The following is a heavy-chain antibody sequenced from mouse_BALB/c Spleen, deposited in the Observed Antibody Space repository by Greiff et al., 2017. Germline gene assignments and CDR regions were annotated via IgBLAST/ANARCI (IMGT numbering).Heavy chain of an antibody. Sequence: EVQLQQSGTVLARPGASVKMSCKASGYTFTSYWMHWVKQRPGQGLEWIGAIYPGNSDTSYNQKFKGKAKLTAVTSTSNAYMELSSLTNEDSAVYYCTRRERYEDYAMDYWGQGTSVTVSS. V-gene: IGHV1-5*01. CDR1: GYTFTSYW. CDR2: IYPGNSDT. D-gene: IGHD2-14*01. J-gene: IGHJ4*01. CDR3: TRRERYEDYAMDY.